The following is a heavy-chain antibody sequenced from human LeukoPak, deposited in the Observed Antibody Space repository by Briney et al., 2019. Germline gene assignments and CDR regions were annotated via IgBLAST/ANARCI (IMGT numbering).Heavy chain of an antibody. V-gene: IGHV4-39*07. J-gene: IGHJ5*02. CDR1: GGSISSSSYY. Sequence: SETLSLTCTVSGGSISSSSYYWGWIRQPPGKGLEWIGSIYYSGSTYYNPSLKSRVTISVDTSKNQFSLKLSSVTAADTAVYYCARYNYDFWSGYSKWFDPWGQGTLVTVSS. CDR3: ARYNYDFWSGYSKWFDP. CDR2: IYYSGST. D-gene: IGHD3-3*01.